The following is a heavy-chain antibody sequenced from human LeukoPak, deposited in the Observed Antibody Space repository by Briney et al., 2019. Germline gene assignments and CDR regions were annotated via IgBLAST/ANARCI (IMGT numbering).Heavy chain of an antibody. CDR2: IYYSGST. V-gene: IGHV4-39*07. J-gene: IGHJ6*03. CDR1: GGSISSSSYY. CDR3: AKIEQGGSGSPQYYYYYMDV. Sequence: SETLSLTCTVSGGSISSSSYYWGWIRQPPGKGLEWIGSIYYSGSTNYNPSLKSRVTISVDTSKNQFSLKLSSVTAADTAVYYCAKIEQGGSGSPQYYYYYMDVWGKGTTVTVSS. D-gene: IGHD3-10*01.